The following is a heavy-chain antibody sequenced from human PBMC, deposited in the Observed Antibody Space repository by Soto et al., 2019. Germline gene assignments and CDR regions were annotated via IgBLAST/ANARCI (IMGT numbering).Heavy chain of an antibody. V-gene: IGHV4-31*03. CDR3: ARDLYYYDSSGYWAPYYYYYGMDV. D-gene: IGHD3-22*01. Sequence: SETPFLTCTVFCGSLSRGGYHRSWIRQHPGKGLEWVGFIYYSGSTYYNPSLKSRVTISVDTSKNQFSLKLSSVTAADTAVYYCARDLYYYDSSGYWAPYYYYYGMDVWGQGTTVTVSS. J-gene: IGHJ6*02. CDR2: IYYSGST. CDR1: CGSLSRGGYH.